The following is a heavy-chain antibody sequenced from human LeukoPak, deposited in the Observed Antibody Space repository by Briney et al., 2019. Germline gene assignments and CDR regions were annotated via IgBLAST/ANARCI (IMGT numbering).Heavy chain of an antibody. J-gene: IGHJ6*02. V-gene: IGHV4-4*07. CDR2: IYNSGNT. Sequence: PSETLSLTCTVSGGSTSSYYWSWIRQPAGKGLEWIGRIYNSGNTDYNPSLKSRLTMSVDTSKNQISLKLSSVTAADTAVYYCARDDLVYGVHYGMDVWGQGTTVTVSS. CDR3: ARDDLVYGVHYGMDV. CDR1: GGSTSSYY. D-gene: IGHD2-8*01.